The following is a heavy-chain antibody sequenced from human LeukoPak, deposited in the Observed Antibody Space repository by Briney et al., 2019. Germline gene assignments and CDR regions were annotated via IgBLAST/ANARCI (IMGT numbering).Heavy chain of an antibody. CDR2: INENGGEK. D-gene: IGHD1-7*01. Sequence: GGSLRLSCAVSGFTFSNYWMSWVPQAPGKGLEWVANINENGGEKYYVDSVEGRFTISRDNAKSSLYLQMNTLRAEDTPVYYCARDPDPGTTDYWGQGTRVTVSS. V-gene: IGHV3-7*01. CDR1: GFTFSNYW. J-gene: IGHJ4*02. CDR3: ARDPDPGTTDY.